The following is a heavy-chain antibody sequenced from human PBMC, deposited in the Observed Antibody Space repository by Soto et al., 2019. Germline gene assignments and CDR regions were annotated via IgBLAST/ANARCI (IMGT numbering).Heavy chain of an antibody. CDR1: GGSISSYY. V-gene: IGHV4-4*07. J-gene: IGHJ5*02. CDR3: ARDKSSSWYPPMNWFDP. Sequence: PSETLSLTCTVSGGSISSYYWSWIRQPAGKGLEWIGRIYTSGSTNYNPSLKSRVTMSVDTSKNQFSLKLSSVTAADTAVYYCARDKSSSWYPPMNWFDPWGQGTLVXV. D-gene: IGHD6-13*01. CDR2: IYTSGST.